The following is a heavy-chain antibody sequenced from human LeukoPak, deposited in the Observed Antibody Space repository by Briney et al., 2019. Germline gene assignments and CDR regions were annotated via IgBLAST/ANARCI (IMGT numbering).Heavy chain of an antibody. J-gene: IGHJ4*02. CDR1: GFXFSSYG. D-gene: IGHD3-22*01. CDR3: ARELSPVVKYYYDD. CDR2: IWYDGSNK. V-gene: IGHV3-33*01. Sequence: PGGSLRLSCAASGFXFSSYGMHWVRQAPGKGLEWVAVIWYDGSNKYYADSVKGRFTISRDNSKNTLYLQMNSLRAEDTAAYYCARELSPVVKYYYDDWGQGTLVTVSS.